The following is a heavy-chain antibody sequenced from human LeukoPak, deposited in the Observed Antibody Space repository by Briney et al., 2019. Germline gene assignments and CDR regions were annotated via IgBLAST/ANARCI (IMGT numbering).Heavy chain of an antibody. Sequence: GGSLRLSCAASGFTFSSYSMNWVRQAPGKGLEWVSYISSSSSYIYYADSVKGRFTISRDNAKNSLYLQMNGLRAEDTAVYYCARDSARPFDYWGQGTLVTVSS. D-gene: IGHD6-6*01. CDR2: ISSSSSYI. CDR3: ARDSARPFDY. V-gene: IGHV3-21*05. CDR1: GFTFSSYS. J-gene: IGHJ4*02.